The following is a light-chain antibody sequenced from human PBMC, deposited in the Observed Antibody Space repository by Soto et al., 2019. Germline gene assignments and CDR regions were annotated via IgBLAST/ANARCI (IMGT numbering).Light chain of an antibody. CDR2: DSS. CDR1: QGIGST. V-gene: IGKV3-15*01. J-gene: IGKJ4*01. CDR3: QRYNNWPLT. Sequence: EIVLTPSPAALSVSPVERVPLSCRASQGIGSTLAWYQQKPGQTPRLLIYDSSTRAIGIPTRFTGSRSGTEFTLTINGLQSEDFAVYYCQRYNNWPLTFGGGTKVDI.